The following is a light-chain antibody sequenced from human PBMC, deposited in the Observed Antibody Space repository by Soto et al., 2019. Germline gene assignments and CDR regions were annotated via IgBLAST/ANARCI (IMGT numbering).Light chain of an antibody. J-gene: IGLJ1*01. CDR2: DVS. CDR1: SSDVGGYNY. Sequence: QSVLTQPASGSGAPGQGITISCTGTSSDVGGYNYVSWYQQLPGKAPKLMIYDVSNRPSGVSNRFSGSKSGNTASLTISGLQAEDEADYYCSSYTSSSPFVFGTGTKVTVL. CDR3: SSYTSSSPFV. V-gene: IGLV2-14*01.